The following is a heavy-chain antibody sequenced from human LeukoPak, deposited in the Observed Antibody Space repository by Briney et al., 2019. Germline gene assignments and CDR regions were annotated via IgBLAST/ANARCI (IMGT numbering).Heavy chain of an antibody. CDR3: ARGFGTMVRGVISGMDV. V-gene: IGHV1-8*01. CDR2: MNPNSGNT. Sequence: EASVKVSCKASGYTFTSYDINWVRQATGQGLEWMGWMNPNSGNTGYAQKFQGRVTMTRNTSISTAYMELSSLRSEDTAVYYCARGFGTMVRGVISGMDVWGQGTTVTVSS. D-gene: IGHD3-10*01. J-gene: IGHJ6*02. CDR1: GYTFTSYD.